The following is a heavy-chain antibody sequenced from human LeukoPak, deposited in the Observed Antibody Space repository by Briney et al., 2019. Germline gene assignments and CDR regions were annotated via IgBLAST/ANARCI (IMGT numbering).Heavy chain of an antibody. CDR3: ARDRAIILFGAFDI. CDR2: ISSSSYI. V-gene: IGHV3-21*01. CDR1: GFTFSSYS. J-gene: IGHJ3*02. D-gene: IGHD3-3*01. Sequence: GGSLRLSCAASGFTFSSYSMNWVRQAPGKGLEWVSSISSSSYIYYADSVRGRFTISRDNAKKSLYLQMNSLRAEDTAVYYCARDRAIILFGAFDIWGQGTMVTVSS.